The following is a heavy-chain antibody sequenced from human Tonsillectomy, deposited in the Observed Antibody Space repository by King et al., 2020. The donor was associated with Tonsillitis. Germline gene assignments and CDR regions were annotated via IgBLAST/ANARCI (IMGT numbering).Heavy chain of an antibody. V-gene: IGHV4-31*03. D-gene: IGHD3-22*01. CDR2: IYYSGST. CDR3: ARARGLDDSSGYYYVMDY. J-gene: IGHJ4*02. CDR1: GGSISSGGYY. Sequence: VQLQESGPGLVKPSQTLSLTCTVSGGSISSGGYYWSWIRQHPGKGLEWIGYIYYSGSTYYNPSLKSRVTISVDTSKNQFSLQLRSVTAADTAVYYCARARGLDDSSGYYYVMDYWGQGTLVTVSS.